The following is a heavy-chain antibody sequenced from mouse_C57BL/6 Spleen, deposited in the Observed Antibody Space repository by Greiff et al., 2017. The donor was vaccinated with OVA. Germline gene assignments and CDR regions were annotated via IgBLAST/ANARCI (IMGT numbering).Heavy chain of an antibody. J-gene: IGHJ2*01. CDR2: ISYDGSN. CDR3: AREKEWLLRYFDY. V-gene: IGHV3-6*01. CDR1: GYSITSGYY. Sequence: EVQLQESGPGLVKPSQSLSLTCSVTGYSITSGYYWNWIRQFPGNKLEWMGYISYDGSNNYNPSLKNRISITRDTSKNQFFLKLNSVTTEDTATYYCAREKEWLLRYFDYWGQGTTLTVSS. D-gene: IGHD2-3*01.